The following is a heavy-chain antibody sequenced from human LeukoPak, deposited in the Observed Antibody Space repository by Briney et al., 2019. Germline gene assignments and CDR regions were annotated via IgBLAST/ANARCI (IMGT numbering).Heavy chain of an antibody. D-gene: IGHD1-1*01. J-gene: IGHJ4*02. Sequence: SETLSLTCTVSGGSISSYYWSWIRQPPGKGLEWIGYIYYSGSTNYNPSLKSRVTIPVDTSKNQFSLKLSSVTAADTAVYYCARDLGRGNDYWGQGTLVTVSS. CDR3: ARDLGRGNDY. CDR2: IYYSGST. CDR1: GGSISSYY. V-gene: IGHV4-59*01.